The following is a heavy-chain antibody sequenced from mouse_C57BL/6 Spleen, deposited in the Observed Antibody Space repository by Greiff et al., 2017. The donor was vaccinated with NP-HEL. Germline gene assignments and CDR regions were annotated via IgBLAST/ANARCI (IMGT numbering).Heavy chain of an antibody. CDR3: ARDYYGSSHYAMDY. J-gene: IGHJ4*01. Sequence: VQLQQSEAELVKPGASVKLSCKASGYTFTSYWMHWVKQRPGRGLEWIGRIDPNSGGTKYNEKFKCKATLTVDKPSSTAYMQLNSLSSEDSAVYYCARDYYGSSHYAMDYWGQGTSVTVSS. V-gene: IGHV1-72*01. D-gene: IGHD1-1*01. CDR1: GYTFTSYW. CDR2: IDPNSGGT.